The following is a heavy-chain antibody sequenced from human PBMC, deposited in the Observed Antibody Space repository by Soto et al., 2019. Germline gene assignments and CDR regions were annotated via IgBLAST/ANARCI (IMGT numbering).Heavy chain of an antibody. Sequence: GGSLRLSCAASGFTFSSYAMHWVRQAPGKGLEWVAVISYDGSNKYYADSVKGRFTISRDNSKNTLYLQMNSLRAEDTAVYYCARGCIAVAGTFGYWGQGTLVTVSS. D-gene: IGHD6-19*01. V-gene: IGHV3-30-3*01. CDR2: ISYDGSNK. CDR3: ARGCIAVAGTFGY. CDR1: GFTFSSYA. J-gene: IGHJ4*02.